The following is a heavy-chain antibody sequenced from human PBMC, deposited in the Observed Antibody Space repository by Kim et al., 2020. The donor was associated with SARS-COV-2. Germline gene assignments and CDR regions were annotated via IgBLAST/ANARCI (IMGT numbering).Heavy chain of an antibody. CDR3: AREDFDWSNWFDP. Sequence: SETLSLTCTVSGGSVSSGSYYWSWIRQPPGKGLEWIGYIYYSGSTNYNPSLKSRVTISVDTSKNQFSLKLSSVTAADTAVYYCAREDFDWSNWFDPWGQGTLVTVSS. CDR1: GGSVSSGSYY. D-gene: IGHD3-9*01. CDR2: IYYSGST. J-gene: IGHJ5*02. V-gene: IGHV4-61*01.